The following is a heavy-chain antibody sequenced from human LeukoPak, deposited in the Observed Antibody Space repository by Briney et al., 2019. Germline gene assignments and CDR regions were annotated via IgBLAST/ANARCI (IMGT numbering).Heavy chain of an antibody. CDR3: TSGAYYYDSSGGC. CDR1: GFTFSGSA. Sequence: PGGSLRLSCAASGFTFSGSAMHWVRQASGKGLEWVGRIRSKANSYATAYAASVKGRFTISRDDSKNTAYLQMNSLKTEDTAVYYCTSGAYYYDSSGGCWGQGTLVTVSS. D-gene: IGHD3-22*01. J-gene: IGHJ4*02. V-gene: IGHV3-73*01. CDR2: IRSKANSYAT.